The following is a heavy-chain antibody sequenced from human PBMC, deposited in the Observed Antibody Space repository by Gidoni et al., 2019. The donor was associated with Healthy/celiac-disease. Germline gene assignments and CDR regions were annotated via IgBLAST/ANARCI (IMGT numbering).Heavy chain of an antibody. CDR2: ISGSGGST. J-gene: IGHJ2*01. CDR1: GFPFSSYA. CDR3: AKLYDFWRNAYWYFDL. D-gene: IGHD3-3*01. V-gene: IGHV3-23*01. Sequence: EVQLLESGGGLVQPGGSLRLSCAASGFPFSSYAMSWVRQAPGKGLEWVSAISGSGGSTYYADSVKGRFTISRDNSKNTLYLQMNSLRAEDTAVYYCAKLYDFWRNAYWYFDLWGRGTLVTVSS.